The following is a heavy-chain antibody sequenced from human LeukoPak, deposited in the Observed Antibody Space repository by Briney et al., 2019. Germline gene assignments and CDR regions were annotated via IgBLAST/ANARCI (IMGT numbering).Heavy chain of an antibody. CDR1: GGSISSGSYS. Sequence: SETLSLTCTVSGGSISSGSYSWSWIRQPAGKGLEWIGRFYTSGSTNYNPSLKSRVTISADTSNNQFSLKLSSVTAADTAVYYCAREVIAAHNWFDPWGQGTLVTVPS. J-gene: IGHJ5*02. CDR2: FYTSGST. D-gene: IGHD6-6*01. V-gene: IGHV4-61*02. CDR3: AREVIAAHNWFDP.